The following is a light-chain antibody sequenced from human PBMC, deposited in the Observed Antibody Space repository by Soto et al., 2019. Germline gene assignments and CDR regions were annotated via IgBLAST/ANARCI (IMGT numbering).Light chain of an antibody. Sequence: EGVMTQSPATLSVSPGERVTLSCSASQTVSPNLAWDQQTPGQAPRLLIYNAFTRATGVPVSFSCSESGKGFTLSISSMQSEEFAVYVWQQYNRWPGTFGPGTTVEI. J-gene: IGKJ1*01. V-gene: IGKV3-15*01. CDR2: NAF. CDR1: QTVSPN. CDR3: QQYNRWPGT.